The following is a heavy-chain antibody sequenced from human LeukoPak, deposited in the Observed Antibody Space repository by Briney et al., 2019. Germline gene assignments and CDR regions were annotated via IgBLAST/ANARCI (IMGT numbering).Heavy chain of an antibody. J-gene: IGHJ4*02. CDR2: ISAYNGNT. CDR1: GYTFTGYY. D-gene: IGHD6-13*01. CDR3: ARDRFGPRIAAAGTPGYDY. V-gene: IGHV1-18*04. Sequence: ASVKVSCKASGYTFTGYYMHWVRQAPGQGLEWMGWISAYNGNTNYAQKLQGRVTMTTDTSTSTAYMELRSLRSDDTAVYYCARDRFGPRIAAAGTPGYDYWGQGTLVTVSS.